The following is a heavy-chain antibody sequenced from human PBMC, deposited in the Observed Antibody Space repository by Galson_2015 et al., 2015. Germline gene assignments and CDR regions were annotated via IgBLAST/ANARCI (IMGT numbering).Heavy chain of an antibody. CDR1: GFPFSSYT. CDR2: ISGRSTFI. V-gene: IGHV3-21*01. D-gene: IGHD7-27*01. CDR3: TRHLGIGSGSPEF. Sequence: SLRLSCAASGFPFSSYTMNWVRQAPGKGLQWVSSISGRSTFIFYSDSVKGRFTISRDNAKHSLSPQMNSLRGDDTAVYYCTRHLGIGSGSPEFWGQGTLVAVSS. J-gene: IGHJ4*02.